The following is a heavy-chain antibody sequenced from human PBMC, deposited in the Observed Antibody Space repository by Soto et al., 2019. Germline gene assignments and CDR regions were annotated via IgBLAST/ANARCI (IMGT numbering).Heavy chain of an antibody. D-gene: IGHD3-16*02. V-gene: IGHV3-15*01. J-gene: IGHJ4*02. CDR1: GFTFSNAW. Sequence: GGSLRLSCVASGFTFSNAWMSWVRQAPGKGLEWVGRIKSKTDGGTTDYAAPVKGRFTISRDDSKNTLYLQMNSLKTEDTAVYYCTTDYIWGSYRRGYWGQGTLVTVSS. CDR3: TTDYIWGSYRRGY. CDR2: IKSKTDGGTT.